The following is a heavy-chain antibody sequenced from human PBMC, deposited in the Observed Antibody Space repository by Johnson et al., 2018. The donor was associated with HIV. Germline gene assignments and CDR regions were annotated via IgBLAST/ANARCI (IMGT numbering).Heavy chain of an antibody. CDR1: GFTFSSYW. CDR2: IKQDGSEK. D-gene: IGHD6-6*01. J-gene: IGHJ3*02. Sequence: VQLVESGGGLVQPGGSLRLSCAASGFTFSSYWMSWVRQAPGKGLEWVANIKQDGSEKYYVDSVKGRFTISRDNAKNSLYLQMNSLRAEDTAVYYCAKGPNGQLDDAFHIWGQGTMVTVSS. V-gene: IGHV3-7*01. CDR3: AKGPNGQLDDAFHI.